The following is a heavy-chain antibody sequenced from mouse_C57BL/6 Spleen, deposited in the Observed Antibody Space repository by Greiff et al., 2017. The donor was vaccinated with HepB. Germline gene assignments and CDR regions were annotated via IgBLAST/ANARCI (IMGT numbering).Heavy chain of an antibody. V-gene: IGHV1-69*01. J-gene: IGHJ1*03. CDR3: ARSFITTAHWYFDV. CDR2: IDPSDSYT. Sequence: QVQLKESGAELVMPGASVKLSCKASGYTFTSYWMHWVKQRPGQGLEWIGEIDPSDSYTNYNQKFKGKSTLTVDKSSSTAYMQLSSLTSEDSAVYYCARSFITTAHWYFDVWGTVTTVTVSS. D-gene: IGHD1-1*01. CDR1: GYTFTSYW.